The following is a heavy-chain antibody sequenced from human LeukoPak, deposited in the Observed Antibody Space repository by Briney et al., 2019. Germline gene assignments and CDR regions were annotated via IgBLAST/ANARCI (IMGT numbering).Heavy chain of an antibody. CDR3: ARMTRVGTKSKFYFDS. CDR1: QXTFSNYS. J-gene: IGHJ4*02. CDR2: ISSRDNHI. V-gene: IGHV3-21*01. D-gene: IGHD1-26*01. Sequence: GGSLRLSCAASQXTFSNYSMSWVRQAPGKGLEWVSSISSRDNHIYYADSVKGRFTISRDNAKNSLFLQMNGLRAEDTAMYYCARMTRVGTKSKFYFDSWGPGTLVTVSS.